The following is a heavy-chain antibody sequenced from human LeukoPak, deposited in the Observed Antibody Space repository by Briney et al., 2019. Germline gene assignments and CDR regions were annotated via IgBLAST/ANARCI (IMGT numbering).Heavy chain of an antibody. Sequence: GGSLKLSCVASGFTFSDSAIHWVRQSYGKGLEWIGHMDKETNLYATALAASVKGRFTVSRDDSKNTAYLHMNSLKTEDTALYYCTRDSGTYNWFDPWGQGTLVTVSS. CDR1: GFTFSDSA. J-gene: IGHJ5*02. CDR2: MDKETNLYAT. D-gene: IGHD1-26*01. V-gene: IGHV3-73*01. CDR3: TRDSGTYNWFDP.